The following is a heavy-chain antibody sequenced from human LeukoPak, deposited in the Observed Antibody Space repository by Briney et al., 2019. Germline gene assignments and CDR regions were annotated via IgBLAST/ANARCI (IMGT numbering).Heavy chain of an antibody. D-gene: IGHD2-21*02. J-gene: IGHJ4*02. V-gene: IGHV3-74*01. CDR3: ARELPREVTLDY. Sequence: AGSLRLSCAASGFTLSSYEMHWVRHAPGKGLVWVSRITSDGSRTVYADSVKGRFTISRDNAKNTLYLQMNSLRAEDTAIYYCARELPREVTLDYWGQGTLVPVSS. CDR2: ITSDGSRT. CDR1: GFTLSSYE.